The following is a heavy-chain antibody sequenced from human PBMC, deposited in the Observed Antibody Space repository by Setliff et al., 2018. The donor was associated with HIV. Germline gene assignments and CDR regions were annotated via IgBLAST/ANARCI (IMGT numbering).Heavy chain of an antibody. D-gene: IGHD3-22*01. CDR3: ARVGWDYYDSSGVGEFDY. V-gene: IGHV4-39*07. Sequence: SETLSLTCSVSGDSISNNKYYWSWIRQPPGKGLEWTGSIYHDGKTYYNPSLKSRLTISVDTPKNQFSLKLNSVTAADTAVYYCARVGWDYYDSSGVGEFDYWGQGTLVTVSS. CDR2: IYHDGKT. J-gene: IGHJ4*02. CDR1: GDSISNNKYY.